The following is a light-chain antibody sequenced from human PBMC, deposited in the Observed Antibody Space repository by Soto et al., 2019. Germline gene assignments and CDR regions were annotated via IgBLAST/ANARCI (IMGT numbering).Light chain of an antibody. CDR3: QSYDGSLSARV. CDR2: ANS. V-gene: IGLV1-40*01. CDR1: NSNIGAGYD. Sequence: QLVLTQPPSVSGAPGQRVTISCTGSNSNIGAGYDVHWYQQLPGTAPKLLIYANSNRPSGVPDRFSGSKSGTSASLAITGLQAEDEADYYCQSYDGSLSARVFGGGTKLTVL. J-gene: IGLJ3*02.